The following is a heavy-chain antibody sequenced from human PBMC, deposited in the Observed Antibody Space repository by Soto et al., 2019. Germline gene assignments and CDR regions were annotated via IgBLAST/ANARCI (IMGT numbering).Heavy chain of an antibody. V-gene: IGHV1-69*01. CDR1: GGTFSSYA. J-gene: IGHJ4*02. D-gene: IGHD2-21*02. Sequence: QVQLVQTGAEVKKPGSSVKVSCKASGGTFSSYAISWVRQAPGQGLEWMGGIIPIFGTANYAQKFQGRVTITADESTSTAYMELSSLRSEDTAVYYCARGHCGGDCYSEYYFDYWGQGTLVTVSS. CDR3: ARGHCGGDCYSEYYFDY. CDR2: IIPIFGTA.